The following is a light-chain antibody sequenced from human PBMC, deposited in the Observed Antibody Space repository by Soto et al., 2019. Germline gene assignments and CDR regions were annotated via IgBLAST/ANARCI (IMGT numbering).Light chain of an antibody. Sequence: DIQMTQSLSTLSASVGDRVTITCRASQSISSCLAWDQQKPGKAPKVLIYKASSLESGVPSRFSGSAYGTEITLTITSIQPDNFATYYCQHHKSDPWTCDQATKVEIK. CDR1: QSISSC. V-gene: IGKV1-5*03. CDR3: QHHKSDPWT. CDR2: KAS. J-gene: IGKJ1*01.